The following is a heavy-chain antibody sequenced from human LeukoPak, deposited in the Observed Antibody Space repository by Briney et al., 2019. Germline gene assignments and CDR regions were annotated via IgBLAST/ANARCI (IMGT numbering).Heavy chain of an antibody. CDR2: ISRSGSTI. Sequence: GGSLILSCAASGVTFSSFEMNWGRQDPGKGLVWVSYISRSGSTIYYADSVKGRITISRDNAKNSLYLQMNSLRAEDTAIYYCARDSIVVADDAFDIWGQGTMVTVSS. D-gene: IGHD2-15*01. CDR3: ARDSIVVADDAFDI. CDR1: GVTFSSFE. V-gene: IGHV3-48*03. J-gene: IGHJ3*02.